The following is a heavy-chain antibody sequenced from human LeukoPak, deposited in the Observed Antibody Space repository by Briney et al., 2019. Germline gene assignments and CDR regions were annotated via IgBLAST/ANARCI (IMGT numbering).Heavy chain of an antibody. V-gene: IGHV3-30*04. CDR1: GFTFSSYA. CDR3: ERAPLRYYDYVWGSYPNY. CDR2: ISYDGSNK. Sequence: GGSLRLSSAASGFTFSSYAVSWVRQAPGKGLEWVAVISYDGSNKYYADSVKGRFTISRDNSKNTLYLQMNSLRAEDTAVYYCERAPLRYYDYVWGSYPNYWGQGTLVTVSS. J-gene: IGHJ4*02. D-gene: IGHD3-16*02.